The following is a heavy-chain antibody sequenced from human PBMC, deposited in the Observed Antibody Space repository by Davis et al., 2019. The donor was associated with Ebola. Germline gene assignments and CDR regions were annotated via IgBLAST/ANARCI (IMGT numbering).Heavy chain of an antibody. CDR2: IRSKANSYAT. Sequence: GESLKISCAASGFTFSGSAMHWVRQASGKGLEWVGRIRSKANSYATAYAASVKGRFTISRDDSKNTAYLQMNSLKTEDTAVYYCAGEDDYSNDYWGQGTLVTVSP. D-gene: IGHD4-11*01. J-gene: IGHJ4*02. CDR1: GFTFSGSA. V-gene: IGHV3-73*01. CDR3: AGEDDYSNDY.